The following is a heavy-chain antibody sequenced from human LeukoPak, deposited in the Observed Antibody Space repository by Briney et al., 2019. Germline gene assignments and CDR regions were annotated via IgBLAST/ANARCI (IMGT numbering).Heavy chain of an antibody. Sequence: SETLSLTCTVSGGSIRSYYWSWIRQPPGKGLECIGYIYYIGSTNYNPSLKSRVTISLDTSKSQFSLKLTSVTAADTAVYYCARTGYYYYYLDVWGKGTTVTVSS. CDR3: ARTGYYYYYLDV. CDR2: IYYIGST. J-gene: IGHJ6*03. V-gene: IGHV4-59*12. D-gene: IGHD1-14*01. CDR1: GGSIRSYY.